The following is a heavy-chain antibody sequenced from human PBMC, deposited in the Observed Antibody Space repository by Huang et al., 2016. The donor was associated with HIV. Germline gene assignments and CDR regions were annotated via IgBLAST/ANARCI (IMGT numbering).Heavy chain of an antibody. CDR3: ARWVGGFDTDY. V-gene: IGHV3-30*03. CDR2: ISDDGTTK. D-gene: IGHD3-10*01. J-gene: IGHJ4*02. CDR1: GFVFRSHG. Sequence: QVFLVQSGGGVVQPGRSLRLSCDVSGFVFRSHGMHWVRQAQGKGLECLSVISDDGTTKYYANSVKGRFTISRDNSKNTLYLQMNSLKPDDTAVYYCARWVGGFDTDYWGQGTLVTVSS.